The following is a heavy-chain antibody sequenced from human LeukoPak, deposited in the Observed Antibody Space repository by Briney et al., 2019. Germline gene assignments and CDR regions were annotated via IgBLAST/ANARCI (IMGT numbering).Heavy chain of an antibody. V-gene: IGHV4-34*01. CDR3: ARGRYDYFGIRGADSFDI. J-gene: IGHJ3*02. CDR1: GGSFSGYF. Sequence: PSETLSLTCAVYGGSFSGYFWSWIRQPPGKGLEWIGEINHSGSTNYNPSLKSQVTISVDTSKNHFSLRLSSVTAADTAVYYCARGRYDYFGIRGADSFDIWGQGTMVTVSS. D-gene: IGHD5-12*01. CDR2: INHSGST.